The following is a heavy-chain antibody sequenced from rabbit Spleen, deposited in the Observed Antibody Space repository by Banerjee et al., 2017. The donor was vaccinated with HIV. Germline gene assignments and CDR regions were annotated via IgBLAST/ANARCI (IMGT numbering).Heavy chain of an antibody. V-gene: IGHV1S45*01. Sequence: QEQLEESGGDLVKPEGSLTLTCTASRFSFSNKYVMCWVRQAPGKGLEWIGCINTRSGDTVYASWAKGRFTVSKTSSTTVTLQMTSLTVADTATYFCARDTGTSFSSYGMDLWGQGTLVTVS. CDR2: INTRSGDT. D-gene: IGHD7-1*01. J-gene: IGHJ6*01. CDR3: ARDTGTSFSSYGMDL. CDR1: RFSFSNKYV.